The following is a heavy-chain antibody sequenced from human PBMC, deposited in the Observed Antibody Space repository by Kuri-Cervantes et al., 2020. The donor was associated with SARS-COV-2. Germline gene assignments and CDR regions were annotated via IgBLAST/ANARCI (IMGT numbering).Heavy chain of an antibody. D-gene: IGHD2-2*01. CDR1: GFTLTSHW. J-gene: IGHJ3*02. Sequence: GGSLRLSCAASGFTLTSHWMGWVRQPPGKGLEWVAVISYDGSNKYYADSVKGRFTISRDNSKNTLYLQMNSLRAEDTAVYYCAKDCSSTSCDDAFDIWGQGTMVTVSS. CDR2: ISYDGSNK. V-gene: IGHV3-30*18. CDR3: AKDCSSTSCDDAFDI.